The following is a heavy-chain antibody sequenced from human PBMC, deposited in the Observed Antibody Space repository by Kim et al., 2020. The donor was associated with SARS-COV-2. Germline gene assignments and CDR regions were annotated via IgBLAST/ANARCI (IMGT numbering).Heavy chain of an antibody. Sequence: GGSLRLSCVASGLTFSTSPMGWVRQAPGKGLEWVSRISWDGTRTYYADSVKGRVTMSSDKSKNMLYLHMNSLRVEDTAVYYCAKGVINSGFDYWGQGTQVTVSS. J-gene: IGHJ4*02. CDR3: AKGVINSGFDY. D-gene: IGHD1-26*01. CDR1: GLTFSTSP. CDR2: ISWDGTRT. V-gene: IGHV3-23*01.